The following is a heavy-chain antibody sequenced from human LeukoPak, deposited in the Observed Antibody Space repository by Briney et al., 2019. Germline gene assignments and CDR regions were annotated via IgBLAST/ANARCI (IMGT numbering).Heavy chain of an antibody. V-gene: IGHV3-48*03. CDR1: GFTFSSYE. D-gene: IGHD3-10*02. Sequence: GGSLRLSCAASGFTFSSYEMNWVRQAPGKGLEWVPYISSSGSTIYYADSVKGRFTISRDNAKNSLYLQMNSLRAEDTAVYYCAELGITMIGGVWGQGTMVTVSS. CDR2: ISSSGSTI. CDR3: AELGITMIGGV. J-gene: IGHJ3*01.